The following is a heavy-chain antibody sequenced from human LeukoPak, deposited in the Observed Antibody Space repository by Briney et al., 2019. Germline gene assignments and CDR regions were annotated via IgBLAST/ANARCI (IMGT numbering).Heavy chain of an antibody. J-gene: IGHJ4*02. V-gene: IGHV4-39*07. Sequence: SEALSLTCTVSGGSISSSGYYWGWIRQPPGKGLEWIGSMYYSGSTYYNPSLKSRVTISVDTSKNHFSLKLSSVTAADTAVYYCASGLRGYSYGLGDYWGQGTLVTVSS. CDR2: MYYSGST. CDR1: GGSISSSGYY. D-gene: IGHD5-18*01. CDR3: ASGLRGYSYGLGDY.